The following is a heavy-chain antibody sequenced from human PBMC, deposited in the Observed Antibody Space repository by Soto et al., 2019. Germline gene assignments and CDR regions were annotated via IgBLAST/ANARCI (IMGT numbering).Heavy chain of an antibody. J-gene: IGHJ6*02. CDR1: GFTSDDYDYA. D-gene: IGHD3-3*01. CDR2: IRGSTYGGTT. V-gene: IGHV3-49*04. CDR3: SRDGDFYGLDV. Sequence: GGSLRLSCTFSGFTSDDYDYALTWVRQAPGKGLQWLGLIRGSTYGGTTEYAASVKGRFTISRDDSKGITYLQINSLKTEDTAVYYCSRDGDFYGLDVWGQGTTVTVSS.